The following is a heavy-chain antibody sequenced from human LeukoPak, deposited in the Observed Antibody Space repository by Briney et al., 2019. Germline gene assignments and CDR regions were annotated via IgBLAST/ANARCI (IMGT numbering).Heavy chain of an antibody. J-gene: IGHJ3*01. CDR1: GFTFSSYE. V-gene: IGHV3-48*03. Sequence: GGSLRLSCVASGFTFSSYELNWVRPAPGKGLEWLSYIGRSNDNVKYAGSVRGRFTVYRDNAKDSLYLQMNSLRVEDTAVYFCAREIPATRGDAFDVWGQGTVVTVSS. CDR3: AREIPATRGDAFDV. D-gene: IGHD2-2*01. CDR2: IGRSNDNV.